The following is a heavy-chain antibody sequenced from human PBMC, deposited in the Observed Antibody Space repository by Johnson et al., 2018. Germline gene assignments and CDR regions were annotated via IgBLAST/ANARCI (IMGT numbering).Heavy chain of an antibody. J-gene: IGHJ3*02. CDR1: GFTFSSYS. V-gene: IGHV3-21*05. CDR3: ARLSINDAFDI. Sequence: VQLVESGGGVVQPGRSLRLSCAASGFTFSSYSMNWVRQAPGKGLEWISYISGGSSYIYYAAPVKGRFTSSRDNAKNSLYLQMNSLRAEDTAVYYCARLSINDAFDIWGQGTMVTVSS. CDR2: ISGGSSYI. D-gene: IGHD3-3*02.